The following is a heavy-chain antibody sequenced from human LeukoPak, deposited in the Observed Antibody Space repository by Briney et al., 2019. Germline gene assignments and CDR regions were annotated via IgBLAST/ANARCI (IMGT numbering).Heavy chain of an antibody. V-gene: IGHV1-46*01. Sequence: GASVKVSCKASGYTFTSYYMHWVRQAPGQGLEWMGIINPSGGSTSYAQKFQGRVTMTRDTSISTAYMELSRLRSDDTAVYYCARVFGGYSGYDFSYWGQGTLVTVSS. J-gene: IGHJ4*02. CDR1: GYTFTSYY. CDR2: INPSGGST. D-gene: IGHD5-12*01. CDR3: ARVFGGYSGYDFSY.